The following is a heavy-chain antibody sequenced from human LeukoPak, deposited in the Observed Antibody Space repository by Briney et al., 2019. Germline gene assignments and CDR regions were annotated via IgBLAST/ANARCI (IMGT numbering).Heavy chain of an antibody. CDR1: GGSFSGYY. J-gene: IGHJ4*02. Sequence: SETLSLTCAVYGGSFSGYYWSWIRQPPGKGLEWIGEINHSGSTNYNPSLKSRVTISVDTSKNQFSLKLSSVTAADTAVYYRARGQRWLQHDYWGQGTLVTVSS. CDR2: INHSGST. CDR3: ARGQRWLQHDY. D-gene: IGHD5-24*01. V-gene: IGHV4-34*01.